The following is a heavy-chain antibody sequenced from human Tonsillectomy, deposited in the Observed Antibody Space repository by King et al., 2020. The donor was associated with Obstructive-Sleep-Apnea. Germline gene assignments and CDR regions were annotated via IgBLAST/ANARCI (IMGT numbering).Heavy chain of an antibody. D-gene: IGHD4-23*01. CDR1: GFSITGYT. CDR2: ISTSSTFI. CDR3: VRGLTHSTSPDHFDS. V-gene: IGHV3-21*01. Sequence: VQLVESGGGLVKPGGSLRLSCAASGFSITGYTMTWVRQAPGKGLEWVSSISTSSTFIFYAASVTGRFSISRENSQNSLYLQMNSLRADDAALYYCVRGLTHSTSPDHFDSWGQGTLVTVSS. J-gene: IGHJ4*02.